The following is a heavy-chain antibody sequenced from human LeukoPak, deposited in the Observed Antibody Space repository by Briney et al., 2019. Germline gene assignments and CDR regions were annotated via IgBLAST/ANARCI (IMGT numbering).Heavy chain of an antibody. J-gene: IGHJ4*02. CDR3: AKDRLRYCSGGNCYSPVDY. CDR2: ISDSSDAI. Sequence: GGSLRLSCAASGFTFSSCAMSWVRQAPGKGLEWVSSISDSSDAIYYSDSVRGRFTVSRANSENTLYLQMNSLRAEDTAVYYCAKDRLRYCSGGNCYSPVDYWGQGTLVTVSS. CDR1: GFTFSSCA. D-gene: IGHD2-15*01. V-gene: IGHV3-23*01.